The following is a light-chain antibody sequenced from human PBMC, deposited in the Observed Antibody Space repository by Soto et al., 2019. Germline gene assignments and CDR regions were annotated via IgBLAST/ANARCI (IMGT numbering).Light chain of an antibody. CDR3: QQFESYS. CDR2: DAS. CDR1: QSISTW. J-gene: IGKJ2*01. V-gene: IGKV1-5*01. Sequence: DIPLTQSPSTLSASVGDSVTITCRASQSISTWLAWYQQKAGKAPKLLIYDASTLESGVPSRFSGSGSGTEFTLTISSLQPDDFATYHCQQFESYSFGQGTKVEIK.